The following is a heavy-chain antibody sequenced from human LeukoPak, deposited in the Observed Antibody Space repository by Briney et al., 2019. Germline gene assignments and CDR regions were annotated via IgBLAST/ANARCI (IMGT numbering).Heavy chain of an antibody. CDR2: IWYDGSNK. CDR3: ARDHYYDSSDLDY. D-gene: IGHD3-22*01. J-gene: IGHJ4*02. CDR1: GFTFSSYG. Sequence: GGSLRLSCAASGFTFSSYGMHWVRQAPGKGLEWVAVIWYDGSNKYYADSVKGRFTISGDNSKNTLYLQMNSLRAEDTAVYYCARDHYYDSSDLDYWGQGTLVTVSS. V-gene: IGHV3-33*01.